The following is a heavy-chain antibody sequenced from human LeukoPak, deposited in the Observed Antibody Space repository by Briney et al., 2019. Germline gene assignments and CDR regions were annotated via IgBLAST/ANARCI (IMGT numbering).Heavy chain of an antibody. D-gene: IGHD3-22*01. V-gene: IGHV3-74*01. CDR3: VRLTFYEGRGHYPDH. Sequence: GGSLRLSCAASGFTFSSYSMNWVRQAPGEAPAWVARISSDGTSAVYADSVRGRFTVSRDNAKSTMFLQMDSLRAEDTAVYYCVRLTFYEGRGHYPDHWGQGTLVTVSS. J-gene: IGHJ4*02. CDR2: ISSDGTSA. CDR1: GFTFSSYS.